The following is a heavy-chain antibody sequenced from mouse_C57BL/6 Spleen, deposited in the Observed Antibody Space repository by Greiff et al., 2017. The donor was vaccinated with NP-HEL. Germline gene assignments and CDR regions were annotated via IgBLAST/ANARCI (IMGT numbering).Heavy chain of an antibody. V-gene: IGHV5-16*01. CDR1: GFTFSDYY. CDR3: AREEAGSSRGYFDV. Sequence: VQLVESEGGLVQPGSSMKLSCTASGFTFSDYYMAWVRQVPEKGLEWVANINYDGSSTYYLDSLKSRFIISRDNAKNILYLQMSSLKSEDTATYYCAREEAGSSRGYFDVWGTGTTVTVSS. J-gene: IGHJ1*03. CDR2: INYDGSST. D-gene: IGHD1-1*01.